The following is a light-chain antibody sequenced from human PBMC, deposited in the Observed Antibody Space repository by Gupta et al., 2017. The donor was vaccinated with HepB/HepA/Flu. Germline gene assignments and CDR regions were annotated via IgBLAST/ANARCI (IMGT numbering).Light chain of an antibody. CDR1: SGSVSTSYY. CDR2: STN. Sequence: QTVVTQEPSFSVSPGGTVTLTCGLSSGSVSTSYYPSWYQQTPGQAPRMLIYSTNTRSSGVPDRFSGSILVNKAALTITGAQADDESDYYCVLYMGSGIWVFGGGTKLTVL. J-gene: IGLJ3*02. CDR3: VLYMGSGIWV. V-gene: IGLV8-61*01.